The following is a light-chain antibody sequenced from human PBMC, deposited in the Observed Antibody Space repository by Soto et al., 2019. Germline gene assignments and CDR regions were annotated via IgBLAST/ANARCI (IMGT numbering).Light chain of an antibody. CDR1: QGISTY. CDR3: QQSYRTPYT. V-gene: IGKV1-39*01. Sequence: DIQMTQSPSSLSASVGDRVTITCRASQGISTYLIWYQQRQGKAPKLLMYAASNLVSGVPSRFSGSGSGTEFTLTISSLQPEDFATYYCQQSYRTPYTFGQETKLETK. J-gene: IGKJ2*01. CDR2: AAS.